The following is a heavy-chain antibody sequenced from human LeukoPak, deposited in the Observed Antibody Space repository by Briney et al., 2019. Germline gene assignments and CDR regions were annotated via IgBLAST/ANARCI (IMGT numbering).Heavy chain of an antibody. J-gene: IGHJ3*02. CDR3: ARRLGNAFDI. Sequence: SETLSLTCAVSGYSISSGYYWGCIRQPPGKGLEWIGSIYHSGSTYYNPSLKSRVTISVDTSKNQFSLKLSSVTAADTAVHYCARRLGNAFDIWGQGTMVTVSS. CDR2: IYHSGST. V-gene: IGHV4-38-2*01. CDR1: GYSISSGYY. D-gene: IGHD3-9*01.